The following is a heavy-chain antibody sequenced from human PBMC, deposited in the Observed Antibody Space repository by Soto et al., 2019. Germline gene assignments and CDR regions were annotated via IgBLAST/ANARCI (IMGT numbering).Heavy chain of an antibody. CDR1: GFAFSRYW. CDR3: ARGNDPDDY. Sequence: EVHLVESGGGLVQPGGSLRLSCAASGFAFSRYWMHWVRQAPGGGLMWVSRINDVATRTHYADSVKGRFTVSRDNAKNTVDLKKDSLRAEKAVLCYCARGNDPDDYWGQGTLVIVSS. V-gene: IGHV3-74*01. J-gene: IGHJ4*02. D-gene: IGHD1-1*01. CDR2: INDVATRT.